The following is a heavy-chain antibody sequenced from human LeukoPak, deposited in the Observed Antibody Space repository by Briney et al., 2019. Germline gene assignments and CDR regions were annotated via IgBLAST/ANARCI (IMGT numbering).Heavy chain of an antibody. D-gene: IGHD4-17*01. CDR3: ASSLFRYGDYR. CDR2: IYYDGST. J-gene: IGHJ5*02. V-gene: IGHV4-61*01. Sequence: SETLSLTCTVSGGSVNSGSYYWSWIRQPPGKGLEWIGYIYYDGSTNYNPPLKSRVIISLDTSKNQFSLKLSSVTAADTAVYYCASSLFRYGDYRWGQGTLVTVSS. CDR1: GGSVNSGSYY.